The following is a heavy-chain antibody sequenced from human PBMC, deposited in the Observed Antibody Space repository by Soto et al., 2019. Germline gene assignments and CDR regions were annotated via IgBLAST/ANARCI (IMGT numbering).Heavy chain of an antibody. CDR3: VRGHTYIVF. Sequence: EVQLVESGGGLVQPGGSLRLSCATSGFTFTTFWMSWVRQAPGTGPEWVANINQDGSVQSYVDSVTGRFTISRDNAQSSLYLHMTSLRAADTAVYYCVRGHTYIVFWGKGTLVTVSS. D-gene: IGHD3-16*02. V-gene: IGHV3-7*01. CDR2: INQDGSVQ. CDR1: GFTFTTFW. J-gene: IGHJ4*02.